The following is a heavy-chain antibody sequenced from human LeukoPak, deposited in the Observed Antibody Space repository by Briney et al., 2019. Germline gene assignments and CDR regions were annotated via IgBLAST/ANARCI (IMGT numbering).Heavy chain of an antibody. Sequence: SETLSLTCTVSGGSISSGSYYWSWIRQPAGKGLEWIGRIYTSGSTNYNPSLKSRVTISVDTSKNQFSLKLSSVTAADTAVYYCARGRFHFGKTYDILTGYYYFDYWGQGTLVTVSS. J-gene: IGHJ4*02. CDR2: IYTSGST. V-gene: IGHV4-61*02. CDR1: GGSISSGSYY. CDR3: ARGRFHFGKTYDILTGYYYFDY. D-gene: IGHD3-9*01.